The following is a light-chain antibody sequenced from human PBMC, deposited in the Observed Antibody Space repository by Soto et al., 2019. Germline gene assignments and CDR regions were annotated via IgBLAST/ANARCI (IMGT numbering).Light chain of an antibody. V-gene: IGKV1-39*01. CDR3: HQTYRTPFT. CDR1: QTIITY. CDR2: AAS. J-gene: IGKJ3*01. Sequence: DIQMTQSPSYLSASVGDRVTITCRASQTIITYLNWYQQKPGKVPRLLIYAASSLQSGVPSRFSVSGSWTDFTLTVSSLQPEDFATYYCHQTYRTPFTFGPGTKVDIK.